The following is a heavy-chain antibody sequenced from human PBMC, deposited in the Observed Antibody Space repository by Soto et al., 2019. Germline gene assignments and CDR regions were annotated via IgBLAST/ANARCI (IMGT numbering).Heavy chain of an antibody. CDR2: INAGNGNT. CDR1: GYTFTSYA. Sequence: ASVKVSCKASGYTFTSYAMQWVRQAPGQRLEWMGWINAGNGNTKYSQKFQGRVTITRDTSASTAYMELSSLRSEDTAVYYCARATRVTTVTITTWFDPWGQGTLVTVSS. V-gene: IGHV1-3*01. J-gene: IGHJ5*02. CDR3: ARATRVTTVTITTWFDP. D-gene: IGHD4-17*01.